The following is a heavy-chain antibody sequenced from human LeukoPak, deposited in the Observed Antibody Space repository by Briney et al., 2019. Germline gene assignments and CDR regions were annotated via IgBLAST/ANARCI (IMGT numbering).Heavy chain of an antibody. Sequence: PGGSLRLSCAASGFTFSSYSMNWVRQAPGKGLEWVSSISSSSSYIYYADSVKGRFTISRDNAKNSLYLQMNSLRAEDTAVYYCARLGGSYLAFDYWGQGTLVTVSS. D-gene: IGHD1-26*01. CDR3: ARLGGSYLAFDY. CDR2: ISSSSSYI. J-gene: IGHJ4*02. CDR1: GFTFSSYS. V-gene: IGHV3-21*01.